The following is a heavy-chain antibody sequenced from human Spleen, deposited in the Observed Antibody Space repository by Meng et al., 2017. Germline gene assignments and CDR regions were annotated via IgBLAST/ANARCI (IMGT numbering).Heavy chain of an antibody. D-gene: IGHD3-10*01. CDR2: INPNSTST. Sequence: ASVKVSCKASGYTFTSYDINWLRQATGQGLEWMGWINPNSTSTGFAQKFQGGVTMTRDTSISTTYMELSSMRSDGTAVYYFARATSAYDSESYYNDPDYWGRGTLVTVSS. J-gene: IGHJ4*01. CDR1: GYTFTSYD. V-gene: IGHV1-8*01. CDR3: ARATSAYDSESYYNDPDY.